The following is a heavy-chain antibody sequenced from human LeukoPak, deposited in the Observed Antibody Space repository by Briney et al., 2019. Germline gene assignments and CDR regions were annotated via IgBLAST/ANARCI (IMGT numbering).Heavy chain of an antibody. CDR3: ARDLSSGYYPELFDY. J-gene: IGHJ4*02. CDR1: GFTSSSYA. CDR2: ISGSGGST. Sequence: GGSLRLSCAASGFTSSSYAMSWVRQAPGKGLEWVSAISGSGGSTYYADSVKGRFTISRDNSKNTLYLQMNNLRAEDTAVYYCARDLSSGYYPELFDYWGQGTLVTVSS. V-gene: IGHV3-23*01. D-gene: IGHD3-22*01.